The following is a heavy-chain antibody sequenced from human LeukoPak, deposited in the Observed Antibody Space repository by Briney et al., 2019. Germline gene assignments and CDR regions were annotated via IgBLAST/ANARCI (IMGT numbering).Heavy chain of an antibody. J-gene: IGHJ4*02. CDR1: GFTFSSYW. D-gene: IGHD3-10*01. CDR2: INSDGSST. Sequence: GGSLRLSCAASGFTFSSYWMHWVRQAPGKGLVWVSRINSDGSSTSYADSVKGRFTISRDNAKNSLYLQMNSLRGEDTALYFCARGPKLLWFGELPHWGQGTLVTVSS. V-gene: IGHV3-74*01. CDR3: ARGPKLLWFGELPH.